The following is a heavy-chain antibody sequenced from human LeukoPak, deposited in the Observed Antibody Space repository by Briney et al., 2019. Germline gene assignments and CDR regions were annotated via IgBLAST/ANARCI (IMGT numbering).Heavy chain of an antibody. CDR2: INPNSGGT. CDR1: GYTFTGYY. Sequence: ASVKVSCKASGYTFTGYYIHWVRQAPGQGLEWMGWINPNSGGTNYAQKFQGRVTMIRDTSISTAYMELSRLRSDDTAVYYCATSGGATSFDAFDIWGQGTMVTVSS. D-gene: IGHD1-26*01. CDR3: ATSGGATSFDAFDI. J-gene: IGHJ3*02. V-gene: IGHV1-2*02.